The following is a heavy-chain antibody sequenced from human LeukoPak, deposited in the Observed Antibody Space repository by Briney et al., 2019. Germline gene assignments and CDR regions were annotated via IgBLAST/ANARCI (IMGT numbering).Heavy chain of an antibody. J-gene: IGHJ4*02. CDR1: GGSISSSN. Sequence: PSETLSLTCAVSGGSISSSNWWSWVRQPPGKGLEWVSTISGSGGSTYYADSVKGRFTISRDNSKNTLYLQMNSLRAEDTAVYYCARVIVGATGFDYWGQGTLVTVSS. D-gene: IGHD1-26*01. CDR2: ISGSGGST. V-gene: IGHV3-23*01. CDR3: ARVIVGATGFDY.